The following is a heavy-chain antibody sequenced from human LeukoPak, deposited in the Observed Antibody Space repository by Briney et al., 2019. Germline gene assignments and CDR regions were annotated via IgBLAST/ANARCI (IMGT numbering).Heavy chain of an antibody. D-gene: IGHD6-13*01. CDR2: ISGSGGST. Sequence: PGGSLRLACAASGFTVSSYAMSWVRQAPGKGLEWVSAISGSGGSTYHADSVKGRFTISRDNSKNTLYLQMNSLRAEDTAVYYCAKAPPGIAALRSFDYWGQGTLVTVSS. CDR1: GFTVSSYA. J-gene: IGHJ4*02. V-gene: IGHV3-23*01. CDR3: AKAPPGIAALRSFDY.